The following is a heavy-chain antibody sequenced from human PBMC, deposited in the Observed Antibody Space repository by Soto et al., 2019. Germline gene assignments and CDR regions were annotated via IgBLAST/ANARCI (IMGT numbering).Heavy chain of an antibody. D-gene: IGHD1-26*01. J-gene: IGHJ3*01. CDR1: GFTFITHS. CDR3: ARRASR. V-gene: IGHV3-21*01. CDR2: ISTSSTYI. Sequence: PGGSLRLSCAASGFTFITHSMHWVRHIPGRGLEWVSSISTSSTYIDYADSVKGRFTISRDNAKNSLFLEMSSLRADDTAVYYCARRASRWGQGTMVTVSS.